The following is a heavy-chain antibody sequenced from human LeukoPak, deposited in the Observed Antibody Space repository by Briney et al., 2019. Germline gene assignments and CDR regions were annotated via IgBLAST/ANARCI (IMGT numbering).Heavy chain of an antibody. D-gene: IGHD3-22*01. CDR1: GYTFTVYY. CDR3: ARDEGDDSSGYRH. Sequence: ASVTVSCTASGYTFTVYYMHWVRQAPGQGLEWMGWINPNSGGTNYAQKFQGWVTMTRDTSISTAYMELSRLRSDDTAVYYCARDEGDDSSGYRHWGQGTLVTVSS. J-gene: IGHJ4*02. CDR2: INPNSGGT. V-gene: IGHV1-2*04.